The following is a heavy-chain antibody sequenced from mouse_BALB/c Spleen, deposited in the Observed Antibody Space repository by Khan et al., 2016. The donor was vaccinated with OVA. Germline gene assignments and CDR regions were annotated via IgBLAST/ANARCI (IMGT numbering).Heavy chain of an antibody. CDR3: ARQPYYHYNVMDY. CDR1: GFSFANYG. CDR2: MWGDGST. D-gene: IGHD2-10*01. Sequence: VQLQESGPGLVAPSQSLSITCTISGFSFANYGVHWVRQPPGKGLAWLVLMWGDGSTSYNSVLKSRLTVSTDNSRSQVFLKMNSLQTDDTAMYFCARQPYYHYNVMDYWGQGTSVTVSS. J-gene: IGHJ4*01. V-gene: IGHV2-6-1*01.